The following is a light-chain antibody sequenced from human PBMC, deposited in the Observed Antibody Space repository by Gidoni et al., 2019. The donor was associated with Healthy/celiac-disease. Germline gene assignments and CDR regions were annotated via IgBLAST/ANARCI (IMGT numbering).Light chain of an antibody. J-gene: IGKJ4*01. Sequence: EIVMTQSPATLSVSPGERATLSCRASQSVSSNLAWYQQKPGQAPRLLIYGASTRATGIPARLSGSGSGTEFTLTISSLQSEDCAVYYCQQYNNWPGLTFGGGTKVEIK. CDR2: GAS. CDR1: QSVSSN. CDR3: QQYNNWPGLT. V-gene: IGKV3-15*01.